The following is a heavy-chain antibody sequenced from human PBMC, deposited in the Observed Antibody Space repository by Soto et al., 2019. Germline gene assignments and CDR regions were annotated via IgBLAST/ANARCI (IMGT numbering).Heavy chain of an antibody. Sequence: GSLRLSCAASGFTFSSYAMCWVCQPPGKGMEWVSAISGSGGSTYYAVYVKGRFTISRDTSKNTLLLQMNSLRVEVPAEYYCAETSDGYYEFDYWDQGTLVTVSS. D-gene: IGHD3-3*01. V-gene: IGHV3-23*01. CDR2: ISGSGGST. J-gene: IGHJ4*02. CDR1: GFTFSSYA. CDR3: AETSDGYYEFDY.